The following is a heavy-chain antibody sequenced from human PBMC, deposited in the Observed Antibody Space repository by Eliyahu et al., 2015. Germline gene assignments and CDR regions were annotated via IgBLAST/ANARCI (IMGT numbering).Heavy chain of an antibody. CDR2: INPSGGST. J-gene: IGHJ4*02. D-gene: IGHD6-19*01. V-gene: IGHV1-46*01. Sequence: QVQLVQSGAEVKKPGASMKVSCKASGYTFTSYFMHWVRQAPGQGLEWMGIINPSGGSTSYAQKFQGRVTMTRDTSTSTVYMELSSLRSEDTAVYYCARDPSSGWHIFDYWGQGTLVTVSS. CDR3: ARDPSSGWHIFDY. CDR1: GYTFTSYF.